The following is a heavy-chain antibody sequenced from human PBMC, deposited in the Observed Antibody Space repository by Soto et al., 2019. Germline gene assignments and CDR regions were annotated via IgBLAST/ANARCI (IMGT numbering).Heavy chain of an antibody. D-gene: IGHD3-22*01. CDR1: GGSFSCYY. V-gene: IGHV4-34*01. Sequence: SETLSLTCAVYGGSFSCYYWSWIRQPPGKGLEWIGEINHSGSTNYNPSLKSRVTISVDTSKNQFSLKLSSVTAADTAVYYCARSLRYYYDSSADYWGQGTLVTVSS. CDR3: ARSLRYYYDSSADY. J-gene: IGHJ4*02. CDR2: INHSGST.